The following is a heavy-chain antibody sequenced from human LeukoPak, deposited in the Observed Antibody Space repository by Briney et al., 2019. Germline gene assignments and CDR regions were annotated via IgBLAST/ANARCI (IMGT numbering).Heavy chain of an antibody. CDR3: AKPLDTAMVWGVFDY. CDR2: ISYDGSNK. D-gene: IGHD5-18*01. CDR1: GFTFSSYG. Sequence: GRSLRLSCTASGFTFSSYGMHWVRQAPGKGLEWVAVISYDGSNKYYADSVKGRFTISRDNSKNTLYLQMNSLRAEDTAVYYCAKPLDTAMVWGVFDYWGQGTLVTVSS. J-gene: IGHJ4*02. V-gene: IGHV3-30*18.